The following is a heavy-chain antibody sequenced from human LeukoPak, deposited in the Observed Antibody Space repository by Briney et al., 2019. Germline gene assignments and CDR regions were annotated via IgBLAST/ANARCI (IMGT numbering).Heavy chain of an antibody. J-gene: IGHJ4*02. D-gene: IGHD2-2*01. CDR2: IWYGGSNK. Sequence: TGGSLRLSCAASGFTFSSYGMHWVRQAPGKGLEWVAVIWYGGSNKYYADSVKGRFTISRDNAKNSLYLQMNSLRAEDTAVYYCATSPYCSSTSCYWGVDYWGQGTLVTVSS. V-gene: IGHV3-33*03. CDR3: ATSPYCSSTSCYWGVDY. CDR1: GFTFSSYG.